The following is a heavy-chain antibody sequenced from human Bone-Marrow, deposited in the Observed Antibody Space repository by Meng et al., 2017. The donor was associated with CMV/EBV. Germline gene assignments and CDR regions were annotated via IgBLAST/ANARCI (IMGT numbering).Heavy chain of an antibody. CDR3: ARGENGNSSPLDY. CDR1: GGSTTSHY. CDR2: VYHSGST. J-gene: IGHJ4*02. Sequence: ETLSLTCIVSGGSTTSHYCSWIRQPPGKELEWIGYVYHSGSTNYNPSLKSRVTISVDTSKNQIYLKLSSVTAADTAVYYCARGENGNSSPLDYWGQGTLVTGSS. V-gene: IGHV4-59*11. D-gene: IGHD1-7*01.